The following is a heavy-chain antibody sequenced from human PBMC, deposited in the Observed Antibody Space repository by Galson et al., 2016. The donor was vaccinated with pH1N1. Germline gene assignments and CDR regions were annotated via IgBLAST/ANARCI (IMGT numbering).Heavy chain of an antibody. CDR3: AREVWLRRGYYIDH. CDR1: GDSVSSSSDT. V-gene: IGHV6-1*01. D-gene: IGHD3-3*01. CDR2: IYHRSKWYY. Sequence: CAISGDSVSSSSDTWNWIRQSPRRGLEWLGRIYHRSKWYYEYAPSLQGRLRISPDTSSNQMSLHLNSVTLDDAAVYYCAREVWLRRGYYIDHWGQGTLVTVST. J-gene: IGHJ4*02.